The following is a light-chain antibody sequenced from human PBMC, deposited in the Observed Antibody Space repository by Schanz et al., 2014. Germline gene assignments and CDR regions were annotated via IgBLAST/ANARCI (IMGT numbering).Light chain of an antibody. Sequence: QSELTQPPSESAAPGQKVTISCSGSSSNIGSHYVSWYQHLPGTAPKLLLYDNDKRPSGIPDRFSGSKSGTTVTLDITGLQTGDEAEYYCGAWDSSLSAGVFGGGTKLTVL. CDR3: GAWDSSLSAGV. CDR1: SSNIGSHY. V-gene: IGLV1-51*01. J-gene: IGLJ3*02. CDR2: DND.